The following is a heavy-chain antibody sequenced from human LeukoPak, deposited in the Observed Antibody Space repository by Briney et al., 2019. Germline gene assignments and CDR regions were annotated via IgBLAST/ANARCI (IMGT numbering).Heavy chain of an antibody. J-gene: IGHJ6*02. D-gene: IGHD1-26*01. V-gene: IGHV3-73*01. Sequence: GGSLRLSCAASGFAFSGSTMHWVRQASGKGLEWVGRTRSKANNYATAYATSVKGRFTLSRDDSKNTAYLQMNSLKTEDTAVYYCIRGAASGSYYGFDVWGQGATVTVSS. CDR3: IRGAASGSYYGFDV. CDR2: TRSKANNYAT. CDR1: GFAFSGST.